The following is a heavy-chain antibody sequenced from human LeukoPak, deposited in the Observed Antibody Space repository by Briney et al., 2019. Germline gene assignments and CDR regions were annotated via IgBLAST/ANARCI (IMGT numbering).Heavy chain of an antibody. CDR1: GYTFTSYD. J-gene: IGHJ4*02. Sequence: ASVKVSCKASGYTFTSYDINWVRQATEQGLEWMGWMNPNSGNTGYAQKFQGRVTMTRNTSISTSYMELSSLRSEDTAVYYCARGLYYYDSSGYQDFDYWGQGTLVTVSS. CDR2: MNPNSGNT. CDR3: ARGLYYYDSSGYQDFDY. D-gene: IGHD3-22*01. V-gene: IGHV1-8*01.